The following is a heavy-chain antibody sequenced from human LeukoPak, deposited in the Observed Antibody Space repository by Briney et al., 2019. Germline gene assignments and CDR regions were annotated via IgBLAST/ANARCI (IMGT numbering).Heavy chain of an antibody. CDR2: IYYTGST. CDR3: ARHVATGSIDAFDI. J-gene: IGHJ3*02. V-gene: IGHV4-59*08. D-gene: IGHD3-9*01. CDR1: GGSLSGFY. Sequence: SETLSLTCTVSGGSLSGFYWTWIRQPPGKGLEGIGYIYYTGSTKYNPSLKSRVAILVDTSKNQCSLKLHSVTASDTAVYYCARHVATGSIDAFDIGGQGTMVTVSS.